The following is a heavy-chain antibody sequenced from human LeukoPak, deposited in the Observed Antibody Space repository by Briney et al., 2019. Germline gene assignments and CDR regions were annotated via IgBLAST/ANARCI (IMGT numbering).Heavy chain of an antibody. CDR3: ARAGGGSSAYYYYMDV. Sequence: GGSLRLSCAASGFTFSSYSMNWVRQAPGKGLEWVSSTSSSSSYIYYADSVKGRFTISRDNAKNSLYLQMNSLRAEDTAVYYCARAGGGSSAYYYYMDVWGKGTTVTISS. J-gene: IGHJ6*03. CDR1: GFTFSSYS. CDR2: TSSSSSYI. D-gene: IGHD6-6*01. V-gene: IGHV3-21*01.